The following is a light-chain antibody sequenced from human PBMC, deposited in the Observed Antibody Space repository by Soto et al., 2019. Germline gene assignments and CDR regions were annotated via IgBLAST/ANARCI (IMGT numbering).Light chain of an antibody. V-gene: IGKV3-20*01. CDR1: QSVSSSY. J-gene: IGKJ3*01. CDR3: QQYGSSPSFT. Sequence: EIVLTQSPGTLSLSPGERATLSCRASQSVSSSYLAWYQHKPGQAPSLLIYGASTRATGIPDRFSGSGSGTDFTLTISRLEPEDFAVYYCQQYGSSPSFTFGRGTKVDIK. CDR2: GAS.